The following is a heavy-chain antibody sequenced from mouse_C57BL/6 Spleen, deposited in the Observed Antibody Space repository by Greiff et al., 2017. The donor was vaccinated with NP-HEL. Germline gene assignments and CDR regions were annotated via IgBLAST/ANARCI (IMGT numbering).Heavy chain of an antibody. Sequence: EVQLVESGGGLVKPGGSLKLSCAASGFTFSSYAMSWVRQTPEKRLEWVATISDGGSYTYYPDNVKGRFTISRDNAKNNLYLQMSHLKSEDTAMYYCARDATGTAYWYFDVWGTGTTVTVSS. CDR1: GFTFSSYA. D-gene: IGHD4-1*02. J-gene: IGHJ1*03. CDR3: ARDATGTAYWYFDV. CDR2: ISDGGSYT. V-gene: IGHV5-4*01.